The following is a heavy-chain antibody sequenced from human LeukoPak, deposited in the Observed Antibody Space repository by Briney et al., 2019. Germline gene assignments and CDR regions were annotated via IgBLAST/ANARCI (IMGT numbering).Heavy chain of an antibody. CDR1: GYTFTSYG. CDR2: ISAYNGNT. V-gene: IGHV1-18*01. CDR3: ARDREILTRYNWFDP. D-gene: IGHD1-1*01. J-gene: IGHJ5*02. Sequence: GASVKVSCKASGYTFTSYGISWVRQAPGQGLEWMGWISAYNGNTNYAQKLQGRVTMTTDTSTSTAYMELRSLRSDDTAVYYCARDREILTRYNWFDPWGQGTLVTVSS.